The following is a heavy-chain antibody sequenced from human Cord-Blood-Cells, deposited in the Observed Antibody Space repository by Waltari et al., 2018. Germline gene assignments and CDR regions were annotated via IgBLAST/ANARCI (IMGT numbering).Heavy chain of an antibody. V-gene: IGHV3-15*01. CDR3: TTLIWDKDY. J-gene: IGHJ4*02. D-gene: IGHD3-16*01. Sequence: EVQLVESGGGLVKPGGSLRISCAASGFTFSNAWMRWVRQAPGRGLGWVGRIKSKRDGGTTNYAAPVKGRFTISRDDSKNTLYLQMNSLKTEDTAVYYCTTLIWDKDYWGQGTLVTVSS. CDR1: GFTFSNAW. CDR2: IKSKRDGGTT.